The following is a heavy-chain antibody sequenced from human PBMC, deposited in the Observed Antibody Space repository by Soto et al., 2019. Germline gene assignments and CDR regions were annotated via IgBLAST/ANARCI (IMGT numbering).Heavy chain of an antibody. Sequence: GGSLRLSCAASGGTFSSYAMHWVRQAPGKGLEWVAVISYDGSNKYYADSVKGRFTISRDNSKNTLYLQMNSLRAEDTAVYYCARDPGYSYALDYWGQGTLVTVSS. CDR3: ARDPGYSYALDY. J-gene: IGHJ4*02. D-gene: IGHD5-18*01. CDR1: GGTFSSYA. CDR2: ISYDGSNK. V-gene: IGHV3-30-3*01.